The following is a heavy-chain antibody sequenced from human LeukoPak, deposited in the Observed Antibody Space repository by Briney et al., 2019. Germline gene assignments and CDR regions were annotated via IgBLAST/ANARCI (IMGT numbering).Heavy chain of an antibody. Sequence: GGSLRLSCAASGFTVSSNYMSWVRQAPGKGLEWVSVIYSGGSTYYADSVKGRFTISRDNSKNTLYLQMNSLRAEDTAVYYCARDRYYDSSGYSSDYWGQGTLVTVSS. CDR1: GFTVSSNY. J-gene: IGHJ4*02. V-gene: IGHV3-53*01. CDR2: IYSGGST. D-gene: IGHD3-22*01. CDR3: ARDRYYDSSGYSSDY.